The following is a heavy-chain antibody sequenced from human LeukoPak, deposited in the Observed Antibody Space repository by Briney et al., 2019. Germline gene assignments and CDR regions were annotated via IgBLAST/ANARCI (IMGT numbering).Heavy chain of an antibody. CDR1: GGSISSSNW. Sequence: SETLSLTCAVSGGSISSSNWWSWVRQPPGKGLEWIGEIYHSGSTNYNPSLKSRVTISVDTSKNQFSLKLSSVTAADTAVYYCARLRGVGVLTRSRWHDDYWGQGTLVTVSS. J-gene: IGHJ4*02. CDR2: IYHSGST. D-gene: IGHD2-21*01. V-gene: IGHV4-4*02. CDR3: ARLRGVGVLTRSRWHDDY.